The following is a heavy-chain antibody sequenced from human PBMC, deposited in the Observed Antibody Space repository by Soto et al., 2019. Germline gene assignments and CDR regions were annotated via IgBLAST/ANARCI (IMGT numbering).Heavy chain of an antibody. CDR1: GGSFSGYY. V-gene: IGHV4-34*01. D-gene: IGHD3-10*01. CDR2: INHSGST. J-gene: IGHJ5*02. Sequence: WETLSLTCAVYGGSFSGYYWSWIRQPPGKGLEWIGEINHSGSTNYNPSLKSRVTISVDTSKNQFSLKLSSVTAADTAVYYCARVRRYYGSGSSQYNWFDPWGQGTLVTVSS. CDR3: ARVRRYYGSGSSQYNWFDP.